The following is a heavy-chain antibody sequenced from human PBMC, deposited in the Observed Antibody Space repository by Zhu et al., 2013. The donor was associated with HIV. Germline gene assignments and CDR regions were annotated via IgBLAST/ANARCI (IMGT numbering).Heavy chain of an antibody. CDR1: GYTFTSYD. CDR2: MNPNSGNT. V-gene: IGHV1-8*01. J-gene: IGHJ5*02. D-gene: IGHD5-12*01. CDR3: AREMGSGYDDNDWFDP. Sequence: QVQLVQSGAEVKKPGASVKVSCKASGYTFTSYDINWVRQATGQGLEWMGWMNPNSGNTGYAQKFQGRVTMTRNTSISTAYMELSSLRSEDTAVYYCAREMGSGYDDNDWFDPWGQGTLVTVSS.